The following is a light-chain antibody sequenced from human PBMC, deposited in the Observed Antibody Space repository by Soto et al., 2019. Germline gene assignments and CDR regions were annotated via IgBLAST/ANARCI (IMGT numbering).Light chain of an antibody. V-gene: IGKV1-39*01. CDR1: LGVANY. Sequence: DIQMTQSPSSLSASVGDRVTITCRASLGVANYLNWYQHKPGEAPNLLIYAASRLQSGVPSRFTGRGSGTDFTLTISSLQPEDFATYYCQQSHTSPLTFGPGTKVDIK. CDR3: QQSHTSPLT. J-gene: IGKJ3*01. CDR2: AAS.